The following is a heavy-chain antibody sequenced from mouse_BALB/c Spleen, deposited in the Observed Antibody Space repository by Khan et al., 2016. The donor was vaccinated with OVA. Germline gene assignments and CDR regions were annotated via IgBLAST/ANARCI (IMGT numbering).Heavy chain of an antibody. J-gene: IGHJ3*01. CDR3: AGWFAY. Sequence: EVQLVESGPGLVKPSQSLSLTCTVTGYSITSDYAWNWIRQFPGNKLEWMGYISYSGSTSYNPSLKSRISIIRDTSKNQFFLQLNSVTTEDTATCYCAGWFAYWGQGTLVTVSA. V-gene: IGHV3-2*02. CDR2: ISYSGST. CDR1: GYSITSDYA.